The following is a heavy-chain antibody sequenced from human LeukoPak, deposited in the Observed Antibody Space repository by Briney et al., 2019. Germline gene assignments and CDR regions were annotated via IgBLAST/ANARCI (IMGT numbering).Heavy chain of an antibody. CDR3: ARFSMEWILLRGYAFDI. Sequence: KPSETLSLTCAVYGGSFSGYYWSWIRQPPGKGLEWIGEINHSGSTNYNPSLKSRVTISVDTSKNQFSLKLSSVTAADTAVYYCARFSMEWILLRGYAFDIWGQGTMVTVSS. CDR2: INHSGST. V-gene: IGHV4-34*01. D-gene: IGHD3-3*01. CDR1: GGSFSGYY. J-gene: IGHJ3*02.